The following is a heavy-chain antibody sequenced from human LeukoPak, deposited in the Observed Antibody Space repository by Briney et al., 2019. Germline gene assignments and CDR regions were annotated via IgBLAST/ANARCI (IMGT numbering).Heavy chain of an antibody. D-gene: IGHD6-19*01. CDR2: ISGSGGST. J-gene: IGHJ5*02. Sequence: GGSLRLSGAASGFTFSSYAMSWVRQAPGKGLEWVSAISGSGGSTYYADSVKGRFTISRDNSKNTLYLQMNSLRAEDTAVYYCAKDRGSGWEYNWFDPWGQGTLVTVSS. CDR1: GFTFSSYA. V-gene: IGHV3-23*01. CDR3: AKDRGSGWEYNWFDP.